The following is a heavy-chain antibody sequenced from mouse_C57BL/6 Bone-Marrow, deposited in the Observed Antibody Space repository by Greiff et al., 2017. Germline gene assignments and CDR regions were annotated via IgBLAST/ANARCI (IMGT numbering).Heavy chain of an antibody. CDR2: INPSSGYT. Sequence: QVQLQQSGAELARPGASVKMSCKASGYTFTSYTMHWVKQRPGQGLEWIGYINPSSGYTKYNQKFKDKATLTADKSSSTAYMQLSSLTSEDSAVYYCEYGRSPWFAYWGQGTLVTVSA. CDR3: EYGRSPWFAY. CDR1: GYTFTSYT. J-gene: IGHJ3*01. D-gene: IGHD1-1*01. V-gene: IGHV1-4*01.